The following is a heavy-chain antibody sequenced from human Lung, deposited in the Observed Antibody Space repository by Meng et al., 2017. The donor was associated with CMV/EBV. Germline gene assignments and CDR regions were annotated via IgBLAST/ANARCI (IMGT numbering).Heavy chain of an antibody. CDR1: GFTFSTYW. Sequence: GGSLRLXCAASGFTFSTYWMSWVRQAPGKGLEWVANIKQDGTKKYYGDSVKGRFTISKDNAKNSLYLQMNSLRAEDTAVYYCARDGIVSLQGADYCDYWGQGTXVTVSS. CDR2: IKQDGTKK. D-gene: IGHD2-15*01. V-gene: IGHV3-7*01. J-gene: IGHJ4*02. CDR3: ARDGIVSLQGADYCDY.